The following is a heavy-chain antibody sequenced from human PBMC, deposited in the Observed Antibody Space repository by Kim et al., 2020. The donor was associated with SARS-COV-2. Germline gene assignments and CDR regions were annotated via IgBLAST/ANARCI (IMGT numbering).Heavy chain of an antibody. CDR3: ASPWFDP. CDR2: INHSGST. J-gene: IGHJ5*02. Sequence: SETLSLTCAVYGGSFSGYYWSWIRQPPGKGLEWIGEINHSGSTNYNPSLKSRVTISVDTSKNQFSLKLSSVTAADTAVYYCASPWFDPWGQGTLVTVSS. CDR1: GGSFSGYY. V-gene: IGHV4-34*01.